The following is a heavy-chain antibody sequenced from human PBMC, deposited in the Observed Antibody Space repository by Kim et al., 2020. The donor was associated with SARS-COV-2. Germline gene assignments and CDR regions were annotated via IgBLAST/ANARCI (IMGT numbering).Heavy chain of an antibody. D-gene: IGHD3-3*01. CDR1: GYTFTSYG. CDR2: ISAYNGNT. CDR3: ARGQERYDFWSGYFPTSDY. J-gene: IGHJ4*02. Sequence: ASVKVSCKASGYTFTSYGISWVRQAPGQGLEWMGWISAYNGNTNYAQKLQGRVTMTTDTSTSTAYMELRSLRSDDTAVYYCARGQERYDFWSGYFPTSDYWGQGTLVTVSS. V-gene: IGHV1-18*04.